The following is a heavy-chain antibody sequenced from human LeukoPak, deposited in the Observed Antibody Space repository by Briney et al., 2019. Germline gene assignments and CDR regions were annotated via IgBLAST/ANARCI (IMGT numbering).Heavy chain of an antibody. CDR1: GGTFSSYA. V-gene: IGHV1-69*01. J-gene: IGHJ4*02. CDR3: ARGIYSSSWYSFFDY. D-gene: IGHD6-13*01. Sequence: SVKVSCKASGGTFSSYAISWVRQAPGQGLEWMGGIIPIFGTANYAQKFQGRVTITADESTSTAYMELSSLRSEDTAVYYCARGIYSSSWYSFFDYWGQGTLVTVSS. CDR2: IIPIFGTA.